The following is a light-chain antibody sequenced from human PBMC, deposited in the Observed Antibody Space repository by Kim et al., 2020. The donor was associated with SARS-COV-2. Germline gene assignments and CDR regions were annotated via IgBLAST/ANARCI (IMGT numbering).Light chain of an antibody. V-gene: IGKV1-5*03. CDR2: KAS. CDR3: QQYSSFPYT. CDR1: QRISSW. Sequence: SASVGDRVTITCRASQRISSWLAWYQQKPGKAPKVLIYKASNLESGVPSRFSGSVSGTEYTLTIISLQPDDFATYYCQQYSSFPYTFGQGTKLEI. J-gene: IGKJ2*01.